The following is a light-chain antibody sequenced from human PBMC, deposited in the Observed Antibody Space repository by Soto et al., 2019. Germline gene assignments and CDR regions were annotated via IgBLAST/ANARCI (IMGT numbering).Light chain of an antibody. CDR1: QSISSW. V-gene: IGKV1-5*01. CDR3: QQYNSYSVT. CDR2: DAS. J-gene: IGKJ1*01. Sequence: DIEMTQSPSTLSASVGDRVTITCRASQSISSWLSGYQQKPWKAPNLLIYDASSLKSGVASRFSGSGAGTVFTLTNSRVQPDDFAYYYWQQYNSYSVTFGQGTKVEIK.